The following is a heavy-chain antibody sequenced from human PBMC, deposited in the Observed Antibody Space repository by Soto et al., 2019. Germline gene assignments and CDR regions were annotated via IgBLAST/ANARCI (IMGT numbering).Heavy chain of an antibody. CDR3: ARCASTCSLGF. V-gene: IGHV4-59*08. CDR2: IYYSGST. J-gene: IGHJ4*02. CDR1: GGSISSYY. Sequence: SETLSLTCTVSGGSISSYYWSWIRQPPGKGLEWIGYIYYSGSTNSNPSLMNRLTMSIDTSKNQFSLKLTSVTAADTAVYYCARCASTCSLGFWGQGTLVTVSS. D-gene: IGHD2-2*01.